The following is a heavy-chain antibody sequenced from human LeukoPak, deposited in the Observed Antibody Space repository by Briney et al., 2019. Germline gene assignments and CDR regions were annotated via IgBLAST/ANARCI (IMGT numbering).Heavy chain of an antibody. CDR2: INPNSGGT. CDR1: GYPFTGYY. D-gene: IGHD2-8*01. CDR3: ARHVYAIDAFDI. V-gene: IGHV1-2*02. Sequence: GASVKVSCKASGYPFTGYYMHWVRQAPGQGLEWTGWINPNSGGTNYAQKFQGRVTMTRDTSISTGYMELSRLGSDDTAIFYCARHVYAIDAFDIWGQGTVVTVSS. J-gene: IGHJ3*02.